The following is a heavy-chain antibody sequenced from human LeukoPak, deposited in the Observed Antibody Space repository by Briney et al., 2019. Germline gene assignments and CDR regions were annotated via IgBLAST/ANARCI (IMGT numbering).Heavy chain of an antibody. CDR2: ISYSGTT. Sequence: PSETLSLTCSVSDDSIRNFFWSWIRQPPGKGLEWIGCISYSGTTNHNPSLKSRVTISVDTSKNQFSLKLSSVTAADTAVYYCARDRGWLQFDYWGQGTLVTVSS. D-gene: IGHD5-24*01. CDR3: ARDRGWLQFDY. V-gene: IGHV4-59*01. J-gene: IGHJ4*02. CDR1: DDSIRNFF.